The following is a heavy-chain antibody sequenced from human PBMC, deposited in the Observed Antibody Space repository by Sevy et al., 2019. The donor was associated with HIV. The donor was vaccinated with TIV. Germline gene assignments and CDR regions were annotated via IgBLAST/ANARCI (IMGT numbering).Heavy chain of an antibody. V-gene: IGHV4-39*01. CDR1: GGSISSISNY. CDR3: ASLSPXXHYMDV. Sequence: SETLSLTCGVXGGSISSISNYWGWIRQPPGRELEWIGSLYYEGTTYYNPSLQSRVRISGNTSKNLFSLDLTSVTAAXTAVXYXASLSPXXHYMDVXXXGTTVTVSS. CDR2: LYYEGTT. J-gene: IGHJ6*03.